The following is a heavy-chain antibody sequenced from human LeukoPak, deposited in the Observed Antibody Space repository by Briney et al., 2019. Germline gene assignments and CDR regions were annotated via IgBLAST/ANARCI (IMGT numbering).Heavy chain of an antibody. D-gene: IGHD6-19*01. CDR2: IRYDGSNK. J-gene: IGHJ4*02. V-gene: IGHV3-33*01. Sequence: GGSLRLSCAASGFTFSNYGIHWVRQAPGKGLEWVALIRYDGSNKFYADSVKGRFTISRDNSKNTLYLQMNSLRAEDTAVYYCARWRAGIAVAVDYWGQGTLVTVSS. CDR3: ARWRAGIAVAVDY. CDR1: GFTFSNYG.